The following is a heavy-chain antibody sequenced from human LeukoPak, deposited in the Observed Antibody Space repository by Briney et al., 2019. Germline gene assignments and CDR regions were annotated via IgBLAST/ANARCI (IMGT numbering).Heavy chain of an antibody. CDR1: GGSISSYY. J-gene: IGHJ3*02. D-gene: IGHD2-2*02. CDR3: ARICSSTSCYRGNDAFDI. V-gene: IGHV4-4*07. Sequence: SETLSLTCTVSGGSISSYYWSWIRQPAGEGLEWIGRIYTSGSTNYNPSLKSRVTMSVDTSKNQFSLKLSSVTAADTAVYYCARICSSTSCYRGNDAFDIWGQGTMVTVSS. CDR2: IYTSGST.